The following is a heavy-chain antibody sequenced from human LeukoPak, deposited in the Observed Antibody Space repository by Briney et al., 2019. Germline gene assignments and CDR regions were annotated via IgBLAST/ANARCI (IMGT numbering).Heavy chain of an antibody. Sequence: GASVEVSCKASGYTFTSYGISWVRQAPGQGLEWMGWISAYNGNTNYAQKLQGRVTMTTDTSTSTAYMELSSLRSEDTAVYYCAREENYGSGSYFRWGQGTLVTVSS. CDR1: GYTFTSYG. D-gene: IGHD3-10*01. V-gene: IGHV1-18*01. CDR3: AREENYGSGSYFR. J-gene: IGHJ4*02. CDR2: ISAYNGNT.